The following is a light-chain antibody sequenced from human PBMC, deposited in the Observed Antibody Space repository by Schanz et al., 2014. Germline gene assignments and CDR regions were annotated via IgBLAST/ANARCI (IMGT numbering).Light chain of an antibody. J-gene: IGKJ1*01. V-gene: IGKV1-5*01. CDR2: DAS. Sequence: DIQMTQSPSTLSASVGDRVTITCRASQRISHWLAWYQQKPGKAPKLLIYDASNLQSEVPSRFSGSGSGTEFTLTISSLQPDDFAIYYCQQYHTSRTFGQGTKVEI. CDR3: QQYHTSRT. CDR1: QRISHW.